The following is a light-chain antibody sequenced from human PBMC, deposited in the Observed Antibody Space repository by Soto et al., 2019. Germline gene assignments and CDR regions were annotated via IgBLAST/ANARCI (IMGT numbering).Light chain of an antibody. Sequence: DIQMTQSPSSLSASVGDRVTITCRASQSISTYLNWYQQKPEKAPNVLIYAASSLQSGVPSRFSGSGSGTDFTLTINSLQPEDFATYYCQQSYSTPYTFGQGTKLEIK. CDR3: QQSYSTPYT. CDR1: QSISTY. J-gene: IGKJ2*01. CDR2: AAS. V-gene: IGKV1-39*01.